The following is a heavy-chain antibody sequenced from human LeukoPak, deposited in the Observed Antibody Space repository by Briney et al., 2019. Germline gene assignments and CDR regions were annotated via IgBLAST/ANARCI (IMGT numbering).Heavy chain of an antibody. D-gene: IGHD4-11*01. J-gene: IGHJ1*01. CDR2: IQYDGNNK. Sequence: GGSLRLSCAASGFTFSSYGMHWVRQAPGKGLEWVALIQYDGNNKYYTDSVKGRFTISRDNSKNTLYLQMNSLRAEDTALYYCAKGHMTTCFQHWGQGTLVTVSS. V-gene: IGHV3-30*02. CDR3: AKGHMTTCFQH. CDR1: GFTFSSYG.